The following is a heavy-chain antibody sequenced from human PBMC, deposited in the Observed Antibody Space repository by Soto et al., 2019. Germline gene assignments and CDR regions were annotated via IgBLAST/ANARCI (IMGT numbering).Heavy chain of an antibody. Sequence: QVQLVQSGAEVKKPGSSVKVSCKASGGSFRREAINWVRQAPGQGPEWMGNILPCFGTADYAQKFQGRVTLNADVSTTTVYLELSSLRFEDTDVYYCASGHEFGGNSDAVAVWGQGTMVIVSS. V-gene: IGHV1-69*15. CDR1: GGSFRREA. D-gene: IGHD2-15*01. CDR2: ILPCFGTA. J-gene: IGHJ3*01. CDR3: ASGHEFGGNSDAVAV.